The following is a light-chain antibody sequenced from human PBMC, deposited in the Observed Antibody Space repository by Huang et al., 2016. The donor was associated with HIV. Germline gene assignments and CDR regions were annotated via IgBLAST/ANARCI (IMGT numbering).Light chain of an antibody. CDR2: DAS. J-gene: IGKJ2*01. CDR3: QEYNNWPPYT. V-gene: IGKV3-15*01. Sequence: EKVMTQSPATLSVSPGERATLSCTASHSITTNLAWYQKKPGQPPRPLIYDASTRATGVPDRFSGSGSGTEFTLTISSLQSEDFAVYYCQEYNNWPPYTFGQGTKVEIE. CDR1: HSITTN.